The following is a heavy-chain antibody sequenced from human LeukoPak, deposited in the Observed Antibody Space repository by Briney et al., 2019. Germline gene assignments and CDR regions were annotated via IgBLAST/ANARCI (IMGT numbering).Heavy chain of an antibody. D-gene: IGHD2-21*02. CDR3: TRHCGGDCYSSYYYYMDV. Sequence: GGSLRLSCAASGFTFSGSAMHWVRQASGKGLEWVGRIRSKANSYATAYAASVKGRFTISRDDSKNTAYLQMNSLKTEDTAVYYCTRHCGGDCYSSYYYYMDVWGKGTTVTVSS. J-gene: IGHJ6*03. CDR2: IRSKANSYAT. CDR1: GFTFSGSA. V-gene: IGHV3-73*01.